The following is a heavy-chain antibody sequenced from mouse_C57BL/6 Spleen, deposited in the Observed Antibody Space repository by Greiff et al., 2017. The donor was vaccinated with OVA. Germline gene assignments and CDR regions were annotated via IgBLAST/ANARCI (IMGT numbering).Heavy chain of an antibody. Sequence: EVQLQQSGPELVKPGASVKISCKASGYTFTDYYMNWVKQSPGHSLEWIGDINPNNGGTSYNQKFKGKATLTVDKSSSTAYMELRSLTSEDAAVYYCATDDYDEDFAYWGQGTLVTVSA. CDR2: INPNNGGT. J-gene: IGHJ3*01. CDR3: ATDDYDEDFAY. V-gene: IGHV1-26*01. D-gene: IGHD2-4*01. CDR1: GYTFTDYY.